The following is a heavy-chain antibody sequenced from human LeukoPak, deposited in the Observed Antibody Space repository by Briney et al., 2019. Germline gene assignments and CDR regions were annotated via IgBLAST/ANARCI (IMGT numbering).Heavy chain of an antibody. Sequence: GGSLRLSCAASGFTFSSYSMNWVRQAPGKGLEWVSYISSSSSTIYYADSVKGRFTISRDNAKNPLYLQMNSLGAEDTAVYYCARDKAKPPGSIDYWGQGTLVTVSS. J-gene: IGHJ4*02. CDR1: GFTFSSYS. D-gene: IGHD3-10*01. CDR2: ISSSSSTI. V-gene: IGHV3-48*04. CDR3: ARDKAKPPGSIDY.